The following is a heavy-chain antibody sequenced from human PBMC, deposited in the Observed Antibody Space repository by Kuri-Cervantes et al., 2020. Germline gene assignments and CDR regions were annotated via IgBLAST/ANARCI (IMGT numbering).Heavy chain of an antibody. Sequence: GGSLRLSCAASGFTFSSYSMNWVRQAPGKGLEWVSSISSSSSYTYYAGSVKGRFTISRDNSKNTLYLQMNSLRAEDTAVYYCAKTGGDYYDSSGYYYRRYFDYWGQGTLVTVSS. CDR1: GFTFSSYS. D-gene: IGHD3-22*01. J-gene: IGHJ4*02. CDR3: AKTGGDYYDSSGYYYRRYFDY. CDR2: ISSSSSYT. V-gene: IGHV3-21*01.